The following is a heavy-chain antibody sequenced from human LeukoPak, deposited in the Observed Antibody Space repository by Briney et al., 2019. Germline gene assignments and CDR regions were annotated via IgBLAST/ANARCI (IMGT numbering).Heavy chain of an antibody. Sequence: ASVKVSCKASGYTFTSYGIRWVRQAAGQGLEWMGGISAYNGNTNYAQKLQGRVTMTTDTSTSTAYMELRSLRSDDTAVYYCAREGSYYDSSGYYYFGWFDPWGQGTLVTVSS. CDR1: GYTFTSYG. V-gene: IGHV1-18*01. CDR2: ISAYNGNT. CDR3: AREGSYYDSSGYYYFGWFDP. J-gene: IGHJ5*02. D-gene: IGHD3-22*01.